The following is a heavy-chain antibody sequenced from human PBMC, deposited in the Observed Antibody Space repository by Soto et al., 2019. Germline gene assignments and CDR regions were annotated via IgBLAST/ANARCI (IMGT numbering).Heavy chain of an antibody. CDR1: GGTFSSYA. V-gene: IGHV1-69*13. J-gene: IGHJ6*02. CDR2: IIPIFGTA. D-gene: IGHD2-2*01. Sequence: ASVKVSCKASGGTFSSYAISWVRQAPGQGLEWMGGIIPIFGTANYAQKFQGRVTITADESTSTAYMELSSLRSEDTAVYYCARDLSSLVYYGMDVWGQGTTVTVSS. CDR3: ARDLSSLVYYGMDV.